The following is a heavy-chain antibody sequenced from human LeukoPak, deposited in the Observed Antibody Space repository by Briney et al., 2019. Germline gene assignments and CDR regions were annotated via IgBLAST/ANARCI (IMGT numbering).Heavy chain of an antibody. J-gene: IGHJ4*02. CDR3: ARGGGSFSY. CDR2: INSRSTHT. D-gene: IGHD2-15*01. CDR1: GFTFSSDA. V-gene: IGHV3-21*01. Sequence: GGSLRLSCAGSGFTFSSDAMNWVRQAPGKGLEWVSSINSRSTHTAYADSVKGRFTISRDNGNNSLFLQMNSLGVNDTAIYFCARGGGSFSYWGQGVRVTVFS.